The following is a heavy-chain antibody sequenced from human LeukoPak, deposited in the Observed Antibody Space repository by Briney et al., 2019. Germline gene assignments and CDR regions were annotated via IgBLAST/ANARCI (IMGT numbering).Heavy chain of an antibody. CDR1: GFTFSSYA. D-gene: IGHD3-16*02. CDR2: ISASGGST. J-gene: IGHJ4*02. CDR3: AAVRLGELSTIDS. Sequence: GGSLRLSCAASGFTFSSYAMSWVRQAPGKGLEWVSGISASGGSTYYADSVKGRFTISRDNSKNTLYLQMNSLGAEDTAVYYCAAVRLGELSTIDSWGQGTLVTVSS. V-gene: IGHV3-23*01.